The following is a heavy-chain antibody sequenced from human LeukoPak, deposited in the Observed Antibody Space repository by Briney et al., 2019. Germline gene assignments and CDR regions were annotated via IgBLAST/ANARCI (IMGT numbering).Heavy chain of an antibody. CDR3: ARALMPEGYYYYYMDV. V-gene: IGHV1-69*05. Sequence: SVKVSCKASGGTFSSYAISWVRRAPGQGLEWMGGIIPIFGTANYAQKFQGRVTITTDESTSTAYMELSSLRSEDTAVYYCARALMPEGYYYYYMDVWGKGTTVTVSS. J-gene: IGHJ6*03. CDR2: IIPIFGTA. D-gene: IGHD1-14*01. CDR1: GGTFSSYA.